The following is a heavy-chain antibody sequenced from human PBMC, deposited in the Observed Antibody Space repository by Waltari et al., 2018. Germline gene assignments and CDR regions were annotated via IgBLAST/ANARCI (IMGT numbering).Heavy chain of an antibody. CDR2: IYHSGST. J-gene: IGHJ4*02. D-gene: IGHD3-3*01. V-gene: IGHV4-38-2*02. CDR1: GYSLGSGYY. Sequence: QVQLQESGSGLVKPSETLSLTCAVSGYSLGSGYYWGWIRQPPGKGLEWIGSIYHSGSTYYNPSLKSRVTISVDTSKNQFSLKLSSVTAADTAVYYCARDFDFWSGYYFDYWGQGTLVTVSS. CDR3: ARDFDFWSGYYFDY.